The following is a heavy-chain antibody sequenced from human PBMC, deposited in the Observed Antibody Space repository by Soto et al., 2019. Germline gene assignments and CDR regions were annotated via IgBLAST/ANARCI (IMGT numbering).Heavy chain of an antibody. V-gene: IGHV5-51*01. CDR2: IYPGDSDT. D-gene: IGHD3-22*01. CDR1: GYSFTSYW. Sequence: GESLKISCKGSGYSFTSYWIGWVRQMPGKGLEWMGIIYPGDSDTRYSPSFQGQVTISADKSISTAYLQWSSLKASDTAMYYCARQPFYDRDQATHDYWGQGTLVTVSS. J-gene: IGHJ4*02. CDR3: ARQPFYDRDQATHDY.